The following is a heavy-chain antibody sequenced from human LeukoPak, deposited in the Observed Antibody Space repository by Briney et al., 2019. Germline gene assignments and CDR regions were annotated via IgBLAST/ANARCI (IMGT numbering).Heavy chain of an antibody. V-gene: IGHV3-23*01. CDR3: AKISWDGRGTFD. CDR1: LFRLSTHI. D-gene: IGHD1/OR15-1a*01. J-gene: IGHJ4*02. CDR2: IRGSGADK. Sequence: GGGLRLSPVPSLFRLSTHIVSWVRQAPGKGLEPDPSIRGSGADKYYADSVKGRFSISRDNSQNTLSLQMNSLRAEDTAVYYCAKISWDGRGTFDWGRGTLVTVSS.